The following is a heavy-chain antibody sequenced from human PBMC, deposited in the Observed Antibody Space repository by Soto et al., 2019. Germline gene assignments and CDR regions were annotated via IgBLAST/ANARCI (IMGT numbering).Heavy chain of an antibody. D-gene: IGHD3-10*01. Sequence: PGGSLRLSCAASGFTFSGYYMSWIRQAPGKGLEWVSYISSSGSTIYYADSVKGRFTISRDNAKNSLYLQMNSLRAEDTAVYYCARDWGYHYGSGSYYNRYFDLWGRGTLVTVSS. CDR1: GFTFSGYY. CDR3: ARDWGYHYGSGSYYNRYFDL. J-gene: IGHJ2*01. V-gene: IGHV3-11*01. CDR2: ISSSGSTI.